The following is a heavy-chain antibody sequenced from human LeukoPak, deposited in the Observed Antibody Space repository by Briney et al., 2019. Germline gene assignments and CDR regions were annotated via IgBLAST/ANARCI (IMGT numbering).Heavy chain of an antibody. CDR2: ISYDGSNK. CDR3: ARDQDSSGYLLSSGMDV. Sequence: GVSLRLSCAASGFTFSSYAMHWVRQAPGKGLEWVAVISYDGSNKYYADSVKGRFTISRDNSKNTLYLQMNSLRAEDTAVYYCARDQDSSGYLLSSGMDVWGQGTTVTVSS. D-gene: IGHD3-22*01. J-gene: IGHJ6*02. CDR1: GFTFSSYA. V-gene: IGHV3-30-3*01.